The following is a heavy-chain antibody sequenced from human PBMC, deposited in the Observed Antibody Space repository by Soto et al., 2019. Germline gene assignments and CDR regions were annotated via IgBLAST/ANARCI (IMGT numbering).Heavy chain of an antibody. D-gene: IGHD2-21*02. V-gene: IGHV4-31*03. CDR1: GGSISSGGYY. CDR3: ARDVTGSGGY. CDR2: IYYSGST. Sequence: QVQLQESGPGLVKPSQTLSLTCTVSGGSISSGGYYWSWIRQHPGKGLEWIGYIYYSGSTYYNPSLKSRVXIXXDTSKNQFSLKLSSVTAADTAVYYCARDVTGSGGYWGQGTLVTVSS. J-gene: IGHJ4*02.